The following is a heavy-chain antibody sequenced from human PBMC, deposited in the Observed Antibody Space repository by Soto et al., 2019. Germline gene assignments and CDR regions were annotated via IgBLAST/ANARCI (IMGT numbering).Heavy chain of an antibody. V-gene: IGHV4-39*01. D-gene: IGHD6-19*01. CDR3: ARHRYQYSSGWYRTQEAGLLGAEDYYYYGMDV. CDR1: GGSISSSSYY. J-gene: IGHJ6*02. CDR2: IYYSGST. Sequence: SETLSLTCTVSGGSISSSSYYWGWIRQPPGKGLEWIGSIYYSGSTYYNPSLKSRVTISVDTSKNQFSLKLSSVTAADTAVYYCARHRYQYSSGWYRTQEAGLLGAEDYYYYGMDVWGQGTTVTVSS.